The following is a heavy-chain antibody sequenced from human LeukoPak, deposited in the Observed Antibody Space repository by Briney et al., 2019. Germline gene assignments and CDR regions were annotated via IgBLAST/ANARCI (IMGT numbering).Heavy chain of an antibody. Sequence: GGSLRLSCAASGFTFSSYAMSWVRQAPGKGLEWVSATSGRGGSTYYADSVKGRFTISRDNSKNTLYLQMNSLRAEDTAVYYCAGRGGRWLQPAVELNIDYWGQGTLVTVSS. CDR3: AGRGGRWLQPAVELNIDY. CDR2: TSGRGGST. D-gene: IGHD5-24*01. CDR1: GFTFSSYA. J-gene: IGHJ4*02. V-gene: IGHV3-23*01.